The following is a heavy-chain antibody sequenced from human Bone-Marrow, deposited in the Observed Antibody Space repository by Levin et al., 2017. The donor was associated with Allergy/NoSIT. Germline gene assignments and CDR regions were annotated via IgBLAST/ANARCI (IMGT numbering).Heavy chain of an antibody. Sequence: GGSLRLSCAASGFTFSDYYMSWIRQAPGKGLEWVSYISSSSSYTNYADSVKGRFTISRDNAKNSLYLQMNSLRAEDTAVYYCARSPKGDGPYYDILTGKSSQGAFDIWGQGTMVTVSS. J-gene: IGHJ3*02. CDR1: GFTFSDYY. CDR3: ARSPKGDGPYYDILTGKSSQGAFDI. V-gene: IGHV3-11*03. CDR2: ISSSSSYT. D-gene: IGHD3-9*01.